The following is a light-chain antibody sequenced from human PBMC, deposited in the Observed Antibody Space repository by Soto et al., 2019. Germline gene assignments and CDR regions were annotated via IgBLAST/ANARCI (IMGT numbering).Light chain of an antibody. CDR2: EVS. J-gene: IGLJ2*01. CDR3: SSYTSSGTHVI. CDR1: SSDVGDYKY. V-gene: IGLV2-14*01. Sequence: QSVLTQPASVSGSPGQSITISCTGTSSDVGDYKYVSWYQQQPGKGPKLMIYEVSNRPSGVSNRFSGSKSGNTASLTISGLRAEDEGDYYCSSYTSSGTHVIFGGGTKLTVL.